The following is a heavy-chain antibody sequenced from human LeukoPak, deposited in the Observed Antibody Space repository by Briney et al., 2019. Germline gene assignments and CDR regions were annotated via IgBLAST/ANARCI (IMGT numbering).Heavy chain of an antibody. CDR2: ISRSGGST. CDR3: AKGIQWELPIDY. V-gene: IGHV3-23*01. Sequence: PGGSLRLSCAASGFTFSSYAMTWVRQASGKGLEWVSAISRSGGSTYCADSVKGRFTISRDSSKNTLYLQMNSLRAEDTAVYYCAKGIQWELPIDYWGQGTLVTVSS. D-gene: IGHD4-23*01. CDR1: GFTFSSYA. J-gene: IGHJ4*02.